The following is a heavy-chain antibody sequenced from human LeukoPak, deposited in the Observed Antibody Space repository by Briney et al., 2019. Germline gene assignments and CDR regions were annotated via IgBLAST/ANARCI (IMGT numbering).Heavy chain of an antibody. CDR2: INHSGST. V-gene: IGHV4-34*01. CDR3: ARGWGKRGYSYGYYFDY. CDR1: GGSFSGYY. Sequence: SETLSLTCAVCGGSFSGYYWSWIRQPPGKGLEWIGEINHSGSTNYNPSLKSRVTISVDTSKNQFSLKLSSVTAADTAVYYCARGWGKRGYSYGYYFDYWGQGTLVTVSS. D-gene: IGHD5-18*01. J-gene: IGHJ4*02.